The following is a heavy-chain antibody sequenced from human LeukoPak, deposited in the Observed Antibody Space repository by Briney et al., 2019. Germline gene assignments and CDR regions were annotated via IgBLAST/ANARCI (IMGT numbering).Heavy chain of an antibody. CDR3: ARLQGVRTQPRFDY. CDR1: GYIFSNYW. Sequence: GESLKISCKGSGYIFSNYWIAWVRRMPGKGLEWMGVIYPGDSDTRYSPSFQGQVTISADKSISTAYLQWSSLKASDTAMYYCARLQGVRTQPRFDYWGQGTLVTVSS. J-gene: IGHJ4*02. V-gene: IGHV5-51*01. CDR2: IYPGDSDT. D-gene: IGHD1-1*01.